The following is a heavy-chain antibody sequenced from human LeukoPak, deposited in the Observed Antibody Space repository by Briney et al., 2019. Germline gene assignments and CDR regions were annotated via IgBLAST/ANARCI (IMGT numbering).Heavy chain of an antibody. J-gene: IGHJ4*02. D-gene: IGHD6-19*01. CDR2: INAGNGNT. V-gene: IGHV1-3*01. CDR1: GYTFTSYA. CDR3: ARGEGWAVAGYFDY. Sequence: GASVKVSCKASGYTFTSYAMHWVRQAPGQRLEWMGWINAGNGNTKYSQKFQGRVTITRDTSASTAYMELSSLRSEDTAVYYCARGEGWAVAGYFDYWGQGTLVTVSS.